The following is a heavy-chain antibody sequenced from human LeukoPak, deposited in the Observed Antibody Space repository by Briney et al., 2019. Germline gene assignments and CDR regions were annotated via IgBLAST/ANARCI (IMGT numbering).Heavy chain of an antibody. J-gene: IGHJ4*02. D-gene: IGHD5-12*01. Sequence: PGGSLRLSCAASGFTFSSYEMNWVRQAPGKGLEWVSYISSSGSTIYYADSVKGRFTISRDSSKNTLYLQMNSLRAEDTAVYYCAKDRDSKNGYSGYDYDYWGQGTLVTVSS. CDR1: GFTFSSYE. CDR3: AKDRDSKNGYSGYDYDY. CDR2: ISSSGSTI. V-gene: IGHV3-48*03.